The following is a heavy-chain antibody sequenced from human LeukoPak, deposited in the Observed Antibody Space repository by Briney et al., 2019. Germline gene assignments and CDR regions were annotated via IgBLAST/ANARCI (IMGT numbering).Heavy chain of an antibody. J-gene: IGHJ5*02. CDR1: GYSISSGYY. CDR3: ARDNLGYCSGGSCYSDWFDP. D-gene: IGHD2-15*01. Sequence: SETLSLTCGVSGYSISSGYYWGWIRQSPGKGLEWIGYIYYSGSTNYNPSLKSRVTISVDTSKNQFSLKLSSVTAADTAVYYCARDNLGYCSGGSCYSDWFDPWGQGTLVTVSS. V-gene: IGHV4-61*01. CDR2: IYYSGST.